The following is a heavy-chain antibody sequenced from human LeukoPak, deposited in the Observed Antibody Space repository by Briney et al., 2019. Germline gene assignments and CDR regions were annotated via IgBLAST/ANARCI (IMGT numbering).Heavy chain of an antibody. CDR2: IYYSGST. CDR3: ASSPIVVVPAAVYYFDY. D-gene: IGHD2-2*01. CDR1: GGSISSYY. J-gene: IGHJ4*02. V-gene: IGHV4-59*08. Sequence: SETLSLTCTVSGGSISSYYWSWIRQPPGKGLEWVGYIYYSGSTNYKPSLKSRVTISVDPSKHQYSLTLSAVTAADTAVYYCASSPIVVVPAAVYYFDYWGQGTLVTVSS.